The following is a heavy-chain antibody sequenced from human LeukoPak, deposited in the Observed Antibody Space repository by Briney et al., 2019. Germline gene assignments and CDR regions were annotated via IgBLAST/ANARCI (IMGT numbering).Heavy chain of an antibody. CDR1: GFTFSSYA. CDR2: INSNGGST. Sequence: PGGSLRLSCAASGFTFSSYAMHWVRQAPGKGLEYVSAINSNGGSTYYADSVKGRCTISRDNSQNTLYPQMSSLNAQYTAGYYSLKDGAAAGILFLFGYWGEGTLVTVSS. CDR3: LKDGAAAGILFLFGY. J-gene: IGHJ4*02. D-gene: IGHD6-13*01. V-gene: IGHV3-64D*09.